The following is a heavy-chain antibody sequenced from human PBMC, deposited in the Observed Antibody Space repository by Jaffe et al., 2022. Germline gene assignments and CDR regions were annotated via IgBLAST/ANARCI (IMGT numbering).Heavy chain of an antibody. CDR3: ARHYYGSGSYLYYYYYYMDV. CDR1: GGSISSSSYY. Sequence: QLQLQESGPGLVKPSETLSLTCTVSGGSISSSSYYWGWIRQPPGKGLEWIGSIYYSGSTYYNPSLKSRVTISVDTSKNQFSLKLSSVTAADTAVYYCARHYYGSGSYLYYYYYYMDVWGKGTTVTVSS. V-gene: IGHV4-39*01. CDR2: IYYSGST. J-gene: IGHJ6*03. D-gene: IGHD3-10*01.